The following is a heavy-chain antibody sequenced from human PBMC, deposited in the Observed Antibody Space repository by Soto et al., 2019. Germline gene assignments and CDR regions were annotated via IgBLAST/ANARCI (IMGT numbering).Heavy chain of an antibody. Sequence: PSETLSLTCAVYGGSFSGYYWSWIRQPPWKGLEWIGEINHRGSANYNPSLKSRVTISVDTSKNQFSLKLSSVTAADTAVYYCARNYCSGGTCYLFFAYWGQGALVTVSS. CDR1: GGSFSGYY. CDR2: INHRGSA. V-gene: IGHV4-34*01. CDR3: ARNYCSGGTCYLFFAY. D-gene: IGHD2-15*01. J-gene: IGHJ4*02.